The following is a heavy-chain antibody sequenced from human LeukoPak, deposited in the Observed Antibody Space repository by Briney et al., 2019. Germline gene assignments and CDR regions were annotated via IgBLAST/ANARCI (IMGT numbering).Heavy chain of an antibody. CDR3: ARDRSGPSYYFDY. J-gene: IGHJ4*02. CDR2: IHYSGST. D-gene: IGHD6-6*01. V-gene: IGHV4-59*01. CDR1: GGSLSSYY. Sequence: PSETLSLTCTVSGGSLSSYYWSWIRQPPGKGLEWIGYIHYSGSTDYNPSLKSRVAISVDTSKNLFSLKLSSVTAADTAVYYCARDRSGPSYYFDYWGQGTLVTVSS.